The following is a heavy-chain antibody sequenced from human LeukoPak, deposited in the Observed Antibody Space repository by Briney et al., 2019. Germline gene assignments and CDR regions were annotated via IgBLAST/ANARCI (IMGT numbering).Heavy chain of an antibody. D-gene: IGHD3-22*01. V-gene: IGHV1-2*02. CDR3: ASPYYYDSSGYYLDY. Sequence: ASVKVSCKASGGTFSSYAISWVRQAPGQGLEWMGWINPNSGGTNYAQKFQGRVTMTRDTSISTAYMELSRLRSDDTAVYYCASPYYYDSSGYYLDYWGQGTLVTVSS. J-gene: IGHJ4*02. CDR1: GGTFSSYA. CDR2: INPNSGGT.